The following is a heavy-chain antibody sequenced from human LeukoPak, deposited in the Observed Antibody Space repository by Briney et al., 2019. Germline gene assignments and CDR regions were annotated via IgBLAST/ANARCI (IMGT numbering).Heavy chain of an antibody. CDR3: ARGQVPAARGYNWFDP. CDR1: GWSFNDYY. J-gene: IGHJ5*02. D-gene: IGHD2-2*01. V-gene: IGHV4-34*01. Sequence: SETLSLTCAVYGWSFNDYYWNWIRQPPGKGLEWIGEINARGDTNYNPSLKSRVTISVDTSKKQFSLRLTSMIAADMALYYCARGQVPAARGYNWFDPWGQGTLVTVSS. CDR2: INARGDT.